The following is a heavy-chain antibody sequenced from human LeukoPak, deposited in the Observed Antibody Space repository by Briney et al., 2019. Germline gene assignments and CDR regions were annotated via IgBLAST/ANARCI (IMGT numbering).Heavy chain of an antibody. CDR3: ARGSGNYYFDH. J-gene: IGHJ4*02. CDR2: TSTDGSSI. D-gene: IGHD1-26*01. CDR1: GFTFSSYW. V-gene: IGHV3-74*01. Sequence: AGTLRLSCGASGFTFSSYWMYWVRQVPGKGLVWVLGTSTDGSSIRYADSVKGRFTISRDNAKNTLYLQMNSLRVEDTAVYYCARGSGNYYFDHWGQGTLVTVSS.